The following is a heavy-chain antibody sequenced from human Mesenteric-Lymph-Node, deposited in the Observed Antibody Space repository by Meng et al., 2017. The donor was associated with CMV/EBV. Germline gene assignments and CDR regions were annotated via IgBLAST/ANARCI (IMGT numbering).Heavy chain of an antibody. CDR1: GFIFNSYG. J-gene: IGHJ5*02. V-gene: IGHV3-30*03. CDR2: ITYDASNK. Sequence: GESLKISCVASGFIFNSYGMHWVRQAPGKGLEWVALITYDASNKYYTDSVQGRFTVSRDNSKNTLYLQMNSLRPEDTAVYYCARDYSGSGNGFDPWGQGAPVTVSS. CDR3: ARDYSGSGNGFDP. D-gene: IGHD3-10*01.